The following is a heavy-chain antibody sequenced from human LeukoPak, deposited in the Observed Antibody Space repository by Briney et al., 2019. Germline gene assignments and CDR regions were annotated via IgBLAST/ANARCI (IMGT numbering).Heavy chain of an antibody. CDR2: LWYDGNNK. D-gene: IGHD3-3*02. J-gene: IGHJ6*03. Sequence: GRSLRLSCAASGFTFSSYGMHWVRQAPGKGLEWVAVLWYDGNNKDYTDSVKGRFTISRDNARNTLFLQMNSLRAEDTAVYYCARDIRSYYYMDVWSKGTTVTVSS. CDR3: ARDIRSYYYMDV. V-gene: IGHV3-33*01. CDR1: GFTFSSYG.